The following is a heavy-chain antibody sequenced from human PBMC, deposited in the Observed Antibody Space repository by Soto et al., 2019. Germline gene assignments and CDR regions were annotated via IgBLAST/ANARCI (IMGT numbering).Heavy chain of an antibody. CDR1: GGSISSGGYY. CDR2: IYYSGST. Sequence: SETLSLTCTVSGGSISSGGYYWSWIRQHPGKGLEWIGYIYYSGSTYYNPSLKSRVTISVDTSKNQFSLKLSSVTAADTAVYYCARVRYGDYDFEYWGQGTLVTVSS. V-gene: IGHV4-31*03. CDR3: ARVRYGDYDFEY. J-gene: IGHJ4*02. D-gene: IGHD4-17*01.